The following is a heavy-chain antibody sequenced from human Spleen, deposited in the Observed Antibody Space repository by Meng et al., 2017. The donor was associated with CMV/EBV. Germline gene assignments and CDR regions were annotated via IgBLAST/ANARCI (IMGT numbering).Heavy chain of an antibody. D-gene: IGHD2-2*01. Sequence: GGSLRLSCAVSGFNFNRYWMSWVRQAPGKGLERVANIKHDGSEIYYADSVKGRFTISRDNAKNSLYLQMNSLRAEDTAVYYCARGSDTYCSSTSCSVWWYYYYGMDVWGQGTTVTVSS. J-gene: IGHJ6*02. CDR2: IKHDGSEI. CDR1: GFNFNRYW. V-gene: IGHV3-7*01. CDR3: ARGSDTYCSSTSCSVWWYYYYGMDV.